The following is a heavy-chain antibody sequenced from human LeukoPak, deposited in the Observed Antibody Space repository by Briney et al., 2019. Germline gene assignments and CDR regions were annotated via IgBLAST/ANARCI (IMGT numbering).Heavy chain of an antibody. CDR2: ISSSGSTI. V-gene: IGHV3-48*03. J-gene: IGHJ6*03. Sequence: GGSLRLSCAASGFTFSNYEMNWVRQAPGKGLEWVPYISSSGSTIYYADSVKGRFTISRDNAKNSLYLQMNSLRAEDTAVYYCARDGAARGYYYYMDVWGKGTTVTVSS. D-gene: IGHD1-26*01. CDR1: GFTFSNYE. CDR3: ARDGAARGYYYYMDV.